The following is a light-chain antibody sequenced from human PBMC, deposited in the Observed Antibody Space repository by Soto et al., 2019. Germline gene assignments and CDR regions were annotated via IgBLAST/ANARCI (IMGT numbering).Light chain of an antibody. CDR1: SRDIGAYNY. V-gene: IGLV2-14*01. CDR3: SSYTTVPSPQWV. CDR2: EVV. J-gene: IGLJ3*02. Sequence: QSALTQPASVSGSPGQSITISCTGTSRDIGAYNYVSWYLQHPGKAPKLMIYEVVNRPSGISNRFSASKSGNTASLTISGLQAEDEAHYYCSSYTTVPSPQWVFAGGTKLTVL.